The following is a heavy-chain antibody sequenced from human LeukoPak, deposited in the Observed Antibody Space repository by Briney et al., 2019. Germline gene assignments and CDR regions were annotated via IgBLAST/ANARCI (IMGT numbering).Heavy chain of an antibody. V-gene: IGHV4-39*07. CDR2: IYYSGST. Sequence: SETLSLTCTVSGGSISSSSYYWGWIRQPPGKGLEWIGSIYYSGSTYYNPSLKSRVTISVDTSKNQFSLKLSSVTAADTAVYYCARDPYFDWLDVFDIWGQGTMVTVSS. CDR3: ARDPYFDWLDVFDI. CDR1: GGSISSSSYY. D-gene: IGHD3-9*01. J-gene: IGHJ3*02.